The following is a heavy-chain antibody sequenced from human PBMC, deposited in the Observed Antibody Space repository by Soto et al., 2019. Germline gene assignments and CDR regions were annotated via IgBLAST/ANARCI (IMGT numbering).Heavy chain of an antibody. V-gene: IGHV4-31*09. D-gene: IGHD4-17*01. J-gene: IGHJ6*02. Sequence: SETLSLTCTVSGGSISSGGYYWSWIRQHPGKGLEWIGYIYYSGSTYYNPSLKSRVTISVDKSQNQLSLKLTSVTGADTAIYYCVSVEGTPTVTGDYYYYAADAWGQGTAVTVSS. CDR2: IYYSGST. CDR1: GGSISSGGYY. CDR3: VSVEGTPTVTGDYYYYAADA.